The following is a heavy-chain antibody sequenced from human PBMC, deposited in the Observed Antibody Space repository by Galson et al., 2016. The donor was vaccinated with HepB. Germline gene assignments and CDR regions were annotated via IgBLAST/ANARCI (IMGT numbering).Heavy chain of an antibody. CDR1: GDTFSSDA. V-gene: IGHV1-69*13. CDR3: ARDESFQDELTYSYRYAMDV. D-gene: IGHD1-26*01. J-gene: IGHJ6*02. CDR2: IVPIFGTP. Sequence: SVKVSCKASGDTFSSDAISWVRQAPGQGLEWVGSIVPIFGTPNYAQRFQGRVSITADESTNTAYLELSSLRYDDTAVDYCARDESFQDELTYSYRYAMDVWGQGTAVTVSS.